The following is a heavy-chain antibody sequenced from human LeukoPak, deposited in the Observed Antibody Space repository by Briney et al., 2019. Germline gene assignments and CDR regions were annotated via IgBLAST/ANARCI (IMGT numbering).Heavy chain of an antibody. Sequence: ASVKVSCKASGYTFTGYCMHWVRQAPGQGLEWMGWINPNSGGTNYAQKLQGRVTMTTDTSTSTAYMELRSLRSDDTAVYYCARDLGAVAASPDYWGQGTLVTVSS. CDR3: ARDLGAVAASPDY. V-gene: IGHV1-2*02. J-gene: IGHJ4*02. CDR1: GYTFTGYC. CDR2: INPNSGGT. D-gene: IGHD6-19*01.